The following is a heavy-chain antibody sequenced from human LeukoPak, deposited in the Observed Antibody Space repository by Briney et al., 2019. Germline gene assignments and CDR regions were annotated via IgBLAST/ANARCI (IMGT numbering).Heavy chain of an antibody. V-gene: IGHV4-31*03. Sequence: SETLSLTCTVSGASVSRGGYYWSWIRQHPGKGLEWIGFTSYGGGAYYNPSLMSRITMSVDPSQNQFSLKMRDVTVADTAVYFCATAEWENFYFDSWGQGALVAVTS. CDR2: TSYGGGA. CDR3: ATAEWENFYFDS. CDR1: GASVSRGGYY. D-gene: IGHD1-26*01. J-gene: IGHJ4*02.